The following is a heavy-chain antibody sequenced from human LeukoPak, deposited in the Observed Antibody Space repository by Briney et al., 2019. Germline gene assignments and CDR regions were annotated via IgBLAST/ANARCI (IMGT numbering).Heavy chain of an antibody. CDR3: AKTPPRQWLARFDY. V-gene: IGHV3-23*01. CDR2: ISGSVGST. D-gene: IGHD6-19*01. J-gene: IGHJ4*02. Sequence: GGSLRLSCAASGFTFSSYAMSWVRQAPGKGLEWVSAISGSVGSTYYADSAKGRFTISRDNSKNTLYLQLNGLSAEDRAVYCCAKTPPRQWLARFDYWGQGTLVTVSS. CDR1: GFTFSSYA.